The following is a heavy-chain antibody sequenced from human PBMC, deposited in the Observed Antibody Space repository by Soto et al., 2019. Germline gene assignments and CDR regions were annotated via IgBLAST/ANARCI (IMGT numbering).Heavy chain of an antibody. CDR2: IWYDGSNK. CDR1: GFTFSSYG. CDR3: ARDMSYYDILTGYPLYYDYGMDV. J-gene: IGHJ6*02. Sequence: QVQLVESGGGVVQPRRSPRLSCAASGFTFSSYGMHWVRQAPGKGLEWVAFIWYDGSNKYYGDSVKGRFTISRDNSKNTLYLQMNSLRAEDTAVYYCARDMSYYDILTGYPLYYDYGMDVWGQGTTVIVSS. D-gene: IGHD3-9*01. V-gene: IGHV3-33*01.